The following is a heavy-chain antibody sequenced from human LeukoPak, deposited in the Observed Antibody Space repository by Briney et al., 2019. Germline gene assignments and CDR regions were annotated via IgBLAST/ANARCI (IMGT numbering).Heavy chain of an antibody. Sequence: ASAKVSCKASGYTFTSYDINWVRQATGQGLEGRGGMNPNSGNTGYAQKFQGRGTITRNTAISTAYMELSSLRSEDTAVYYCARGGYSYGLPLTSSSYYMDVWGKGTTVTVSS. J-gene: IGHJ6*03. CDR1: GYTFTSYD. D-gene: IGHD5-18*01. CDR2: MNPNSGNT. CDR3: ARGGYSYGLPLTSSSYYMDV. V-gene: IGHV1-8*03.